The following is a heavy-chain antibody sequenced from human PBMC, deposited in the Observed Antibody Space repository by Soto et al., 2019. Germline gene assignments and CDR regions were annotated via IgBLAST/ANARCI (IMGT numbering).Heavy chain of an antibody. CDR1: GFTFSSYS. CDR2: ISSSSSYI. J-gene: IGHJ6*02. Sequence: EVQLVESGGGLVKPGGSLRLSCAASGFTFSSYSMNWVRQAPGKGLEWVSSISSSSSYIYYADSVKGRFTISRDNAKNSLYLQMNSLRAEDTAVYYCAREGGSEAWEVLRGEYYYYGMDVWGQGTTVTVSS. V-gene: IGHV3-21*01. CDR3: AREGGSEAWEVLRGEYYYYGMDV. D-gene: IGHD1-26*01.